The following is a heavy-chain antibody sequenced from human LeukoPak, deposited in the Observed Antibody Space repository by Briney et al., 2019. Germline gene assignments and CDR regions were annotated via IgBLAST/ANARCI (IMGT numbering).Heavy chain of an antibody. CDR2: INHSGST. D-gene: IGHD3-10*01. Sequence: SETLSLTCAVYGGSFSGYYWSWIRQPPGKGLEWIGEINHSGSTNYNPSLKSRVTISVDTSKNQFSLKLSSVTAADTAVYYCAREKKPYCYGSGSYRYYFDYWGQGTLVTVSS. J-gene: IGHJ4*02. V-gene: IGHV4-34*01. CDR3: AREKKPYCYGSGSYRYYFDY. CDR1: GGSFSGYY.